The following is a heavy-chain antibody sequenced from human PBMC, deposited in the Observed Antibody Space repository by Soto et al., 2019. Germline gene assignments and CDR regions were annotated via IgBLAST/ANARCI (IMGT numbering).Heavy chain of an antibody. D-gene: IGHD6-19*01. CDR1: GYTFTSYA. CDR2: INAGNGNT. Sequence: GASVKVSCKASGYTFTSYAMHWVRQAPGQRLEWMGWINAGNGNTKYSQKFQGRVTITRDTSASTAYMELSSLRSEDTAVYYCATHSVYSSGWNNSPGAPNEYLHHWGQGTLVTGSS. CDR3: ATHSVYSSGWNNSPGAPNEYLHH. J-gene: IGHJ1*01. V-gene: IGHV1-3*01.